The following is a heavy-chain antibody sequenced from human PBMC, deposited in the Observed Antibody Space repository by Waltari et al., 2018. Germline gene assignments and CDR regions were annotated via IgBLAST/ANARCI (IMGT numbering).Heavy chain of an antibody. CDR2: SIPIFGSA. V-gene: IGHV1-69*12. CDR3: AREEGTMVRGVIFSAFDI. J-gene: IGHJ3*02. Sequence: QVQLVQSGAEVKKPGSSVKVSCKASGGTFSRYSISWVRQAPGQGLEWMGGSIPIFGSANYAQKFRGRVTLTADESSSTGYMELSSLRSDDTAVYYCAREEGTMVRGVIFSAFDIWGQGTMVTVSS. D-gene: IGHD3-10*01. CDR1: GGTFSRYS.